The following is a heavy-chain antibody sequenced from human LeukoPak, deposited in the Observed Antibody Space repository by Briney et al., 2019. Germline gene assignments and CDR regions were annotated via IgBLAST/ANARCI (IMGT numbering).Heavy chain of an antibody. J-gene: IGHJ4*02. CDR1: GGSVSSGSYY. CDR3: ARTPIRGYSGTWYFDY. Sequence: SETLSLTCTVSGGSVSSGSYYWSWIRQPPGKGLEWIGYIYYSGSTNHNPSLKSRVTISVDTSKNQFSLKLSSVTAADTAVYYCARTPIRGYSGTWYFDYWGQGTLVTVSS. CDR2: IYYSGST. D-gene: IGHD5-12*01. V-gene: IGHV4-61*01.